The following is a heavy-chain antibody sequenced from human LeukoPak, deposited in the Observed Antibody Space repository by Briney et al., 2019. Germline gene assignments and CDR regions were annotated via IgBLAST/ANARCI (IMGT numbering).Heavy chain of an antibody. V-gene: IGHV3-15*01. CDR2: VKSKADDGTT. J-gene: IGHJ3*02. CDR1: GFSFTNTW. CDR3: ATEGGSGSYYGDDAFDM. D-gene: IGHD3-10*01. Sequence: AGGSLRLSCEASGFSFTNTWMSWVRQAPGKGLEWVGRVKSKADDGTTDYAAPVQGGFTISRDDSKNTLSLQMNSLKTEDTAVYYCATEGGSGSYYGDDAFDMWGQGTMVTVSS.